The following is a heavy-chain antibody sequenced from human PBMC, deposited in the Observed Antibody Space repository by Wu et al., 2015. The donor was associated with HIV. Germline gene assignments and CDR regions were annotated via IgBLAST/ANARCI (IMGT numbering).Heavy chain of an antibody. J-gene: IGHJ6*02. CDR2: IIPIFGTA. Sequence: QVQLVQSGAEVKKPGSSVKVSCKASGGTFSSYAISWVRQAPGQGLEWMGRIIPIFGTANYAQKFQGRVTITADESTSTAYMELSSLRSEDTAVYYCARDQRKAQWIQPLDGMDVWGQGTTVTVSS. CDR1: GGTFSSYA. D-gene: IGHD5-18*01. V-gene: IGHV1-69*13. CDR3: ARDQRKAQWIQPLDGMDV.